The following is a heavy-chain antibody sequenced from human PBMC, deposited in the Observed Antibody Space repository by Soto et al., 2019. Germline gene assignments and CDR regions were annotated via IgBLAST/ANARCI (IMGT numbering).Heavy chain of an antibody. CDR1: GGSISSYY. Sequence: SETLSLTCTVSGGSISSYYWSWIRQPPGKGLEWIGYIYYSGSTNYNPSLKSRFTISVDTSKNHFSLKLSSVTAADTAVYYCARHGWSGATQDYYYGMDVWGQGTTVTVSS. V-gene: IGHV4-59*08. D-gene: IGHD1-26*01. CDR2: IYYSGST. J-gene: IGHJ6*02. CDR3: ARHGWSGATQDYYYGMDV.